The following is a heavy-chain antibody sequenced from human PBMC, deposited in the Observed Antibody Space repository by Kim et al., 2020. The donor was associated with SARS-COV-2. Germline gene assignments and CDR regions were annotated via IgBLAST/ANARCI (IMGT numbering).Heavy chain of an antibody. V-gene: IGHV3-11*06. Sequence: KGRFTISRDNAKNSLYLQMNSLRAEDTAVYYCARDDAYGITMIDLGGDDYWGQGTLVTVSS. CDR3: ARDDAYGITMIDLGGDDY. D-gene: IGHD3-22*01. J-gene: IGHJ4*02.